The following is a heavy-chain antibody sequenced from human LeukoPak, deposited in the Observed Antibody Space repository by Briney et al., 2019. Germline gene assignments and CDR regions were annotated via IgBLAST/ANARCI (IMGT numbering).Heavy chain of an antibody. J-gene: IGHJ4*02. CDR1: GFTFRDYY. Sequence: PGGSLRLSCVASGFTFRDYYMSWIRRAPGKGLEWVSYISSSSSYIDYADSVKGRFTISRDNAKNSLHLQMKSLRAEDTAVYYCARDGAVAGFSLSLDYWGQGTLVTVSS. CDR2: ISSSSSYI. V-gene: IGHV3-11*06. D-gene: IGHD6-19*01. CDR3: ARDGAVAGFSLSLDY.